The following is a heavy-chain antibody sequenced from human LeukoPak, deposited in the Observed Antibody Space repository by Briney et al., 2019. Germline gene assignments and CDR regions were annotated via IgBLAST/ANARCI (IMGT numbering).Heavy chain of an antibody. J-gene: IGHJ3*02. V-gene: IGHV4-59*12. CDR2: IYYSGGT. D-gene: IGHD3-22*01. CDR3: AAYYYDSSGYRDHWGAFDI. CDR1: GGSISSYY. Sequence: SETLSLTCTVSGGSISSYYWSWIRQPPGKGLEWIGYIYYSGGTNYNPSLKSRVTISVDTSKNQFSLKLSSVTAADTAVYYCAAYYYDSSGYRDHWGAFDIWGQGTMVTVSS.